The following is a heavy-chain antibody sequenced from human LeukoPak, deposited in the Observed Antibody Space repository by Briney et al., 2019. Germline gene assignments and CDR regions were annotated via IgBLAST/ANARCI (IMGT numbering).Heavy chain of an antibody. J-gene: IGHJ3*02. D-gene: IGHD3-3*01. V-gene: IGHV5-51*01. CDR1: GYSFTSYW. CDR2: IYPGDSDT. CDR3: ARSLRADFWSGYYIDAFDI. Sequence: GESLMISCKGSGYSFTSYWIGWVRQMPGKGLEWMGIIYPGDSDTRYSPSFQGQVTISADKSISTAYLQWSSLKASDTAMYYCARSLRADFWSGYYIDAFDIWGQGTMVTVSS.